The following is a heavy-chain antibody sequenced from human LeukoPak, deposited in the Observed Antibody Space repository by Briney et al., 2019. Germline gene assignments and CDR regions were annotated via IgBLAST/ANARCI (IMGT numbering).Heavy chain of an antibody. CDR1: GFSLRTRGGG. CDR2: IYWDDDK. D-gene: IGHD4-11*01. Sequence: SGPTLVKPTQTLTLTCTFSGFSLRTRGGGVGWVRQPPGKALEWLSLIYWDDDKRYNSSLKSRLTITKDTSKNQVVLTMTNVDPVDTATYYCVHRRIYSPFDYWGQGALVTVSS. V-gene: IGHV2-5*02. CDR3: VHRRIYSPFDY. J-gene: IGHJ4*02.